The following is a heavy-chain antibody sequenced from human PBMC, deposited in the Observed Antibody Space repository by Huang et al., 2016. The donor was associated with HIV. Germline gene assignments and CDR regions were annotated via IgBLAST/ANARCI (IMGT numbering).Heavy chain of an antibody. Sequence: EVQLLESGGGLAQPGGSLRLSCAASGFSFCGYGMRWVRQAPGRGLGCVAAIGRWGGNIFYSNSGRGRFTVSRDNSKNTLYLQMTTLRVEDTAVYFCVREGNPGSSWFFGDNWFPLGPGNPGHRLP. J-gene: IGHJ5*02. CDR2: IGRWGGNI. D-gene: IGHD6-13*01. CDR3: VREGNPGSSWFFGDNWFP. CDR1: GFSFCGYG. V-gene: IGHV3-23*01.